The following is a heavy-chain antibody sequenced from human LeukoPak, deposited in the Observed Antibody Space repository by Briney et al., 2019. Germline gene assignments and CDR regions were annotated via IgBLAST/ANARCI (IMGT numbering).Heavy chain of an antibody. CDR3: ASLRYYYDSSGYSDY. V-gene: IGHV1-2*02. CDR2: INPNSGGT. J-gene: IGHJ4*02. D-gene: IGHD3-22*01. CDR1: GYTFTGYY. Sequence: ASVKVSCKASGYTFTGYYMHWVRQAPGQGLEWMGWINPNSGGTNYAQKFQGRVTMTRDTSISTAYMELSRLRSDDTAVYYCASLRYYYDSSGYSDYWGQGTLVTVS.